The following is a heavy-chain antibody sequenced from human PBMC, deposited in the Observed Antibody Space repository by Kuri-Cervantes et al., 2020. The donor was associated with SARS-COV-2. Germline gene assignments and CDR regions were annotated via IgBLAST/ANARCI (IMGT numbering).Heavy chain of an antibody. CDR3: AKDPTYSDSSGTFDY. D-gene: IGHD3-22*01. Sequence: GGSLRLSCAASGFTFSSYGMHWVRQAPGKGLEWVAVISYDGSNKYYADSVKGRFTISRDNSKNTLYLQMNSLGAEDTAVYYCAKDPTYSDSSGTFDYWGQGTLVTVSS. J-gene: IGHJ4*02. CDR1: GFTFSSYG. CDR2: ISYDGSNK. V-gene: IGHV3-30*18.